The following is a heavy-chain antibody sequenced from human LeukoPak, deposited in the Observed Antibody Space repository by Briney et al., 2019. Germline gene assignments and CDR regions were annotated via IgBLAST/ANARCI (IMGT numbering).Heavy chain of an antibody. J-gene: IGHJ4*02. CDR2: IYHSGST. CDR3: ARSRVTTVVTPAFDY. Sequence: PSETLSLTCAVSGGSISSGGYSWSWIRQPPGKGLEWIGYIYHSGSTYYNPSLKSRVTISVDRSKNQFSLKLSSVTAADTAAYYCARSRVTTVVTPAFDYWGQGTLVTVSS. V-gene: IGHV4-30-2*01. D-gene: IGHD4-23*01. CDR1: GGSISSGGYS.